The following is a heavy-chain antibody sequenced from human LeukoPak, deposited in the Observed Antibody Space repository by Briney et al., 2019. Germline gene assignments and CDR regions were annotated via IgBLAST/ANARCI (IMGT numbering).Heavy chain of an antibody. CDR3: AREGYYCGSGSYYMNWFDP. CDR2: MYYSGTT. D-gene: IGHD3-10*01. CDR1: GGSITSYC. Sequence: SETLSLTCTVSGGSITSYCRSWIRQSPGKGLEWIGFMYYSGTTNYNPSLKSRVTISLGMSKNQFSLKLSSVTAADTAVYYCAREGYYCGSGSYYMNWFDPWGQGTLVTVSS. V-gene: IGHV4-59*01. J-gene: IGHJ5*02.